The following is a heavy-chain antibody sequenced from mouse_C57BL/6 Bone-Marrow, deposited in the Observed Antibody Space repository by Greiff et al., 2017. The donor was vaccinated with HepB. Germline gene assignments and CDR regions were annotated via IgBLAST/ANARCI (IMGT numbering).Heavy chain of an antibody. V-gene: IGHV15-2*01. Sequence: VQLQQSGSELRSPGSSVKLSCKDFDSEVFPIAYMSWVRQKPGHGFEWIGGILPSIGRTIYGEKFEDKATLDADTLSNTAYLELNSLTSEDSAIDYCARRGCIYYYGSSYVSDFDYWGQGTTLTVSS. CDR3: ARRGCIYYYGSSYVSDFDY. J-gene: IGHJ2*01. D-gene: IGHD1-1*01. CDR2: ILPSIGRT. CDR1: DSEVFPIAY.